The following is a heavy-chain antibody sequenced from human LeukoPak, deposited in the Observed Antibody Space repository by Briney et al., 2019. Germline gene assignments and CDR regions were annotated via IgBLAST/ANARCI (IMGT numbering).Heavy chain of an antibody. Sequence: AAVKVSCKASGYTFTSYDVYWVRQATGERLEWMGWVNPNSCHTGYAQKFQGRVTMTTNTSISTAYMELSSLRSEDTAVYYCARGAPGSYCSGGSCPYFDYWGQGTLVSVSS. J-gene: IGHJ4*02. CDR2: VNPNSCHT. D-gene: IGHD2-15*01. CDR1: GYTFTSYD. V-gene: IGHV1-8*01. CDR3: ARGAPGSYCSGGSCPYFDY.